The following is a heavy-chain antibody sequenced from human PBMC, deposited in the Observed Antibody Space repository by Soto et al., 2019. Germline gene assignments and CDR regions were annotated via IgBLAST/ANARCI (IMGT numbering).Heavy chain of an antibody. D-gene: IGHD1-7*01. J-gene: IGHJ4*02. CDR2: IYRTGST. V-gene: IGHV4-4*02. CDR1: GGSFTSNNW. CDR3: ARRDPGTSVDY. Sequence: SETLSLTCAVSGGSFTSNNWWTWVRQPPGQGLEWIGEIYRTGSTNYNPSLKSRDTISLDKSENQFSLKVTSLTAADTAVYYCARRDPGTSVDYWGQGTLVTVSS.